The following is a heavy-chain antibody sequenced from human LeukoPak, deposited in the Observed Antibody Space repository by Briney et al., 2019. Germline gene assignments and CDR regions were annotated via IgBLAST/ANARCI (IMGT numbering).Heavy chain of an antibody. CDR1: GGSISSYY. J-gene: IGHJ4*02. CDR2: IYYSGST. V-gene: IGHV4-59*12. CDR3: ARDGAVAGLSYYFDY. D-gene: IGHD6-19*01. Sequence: SETLSLTCTVSGGSISSYYWSWIRQPPGKGLEWIGYIYYSGSTNYNPSLKSRVTISVDTSKNQFSLKLSSVTAADTAVYYCARDGAVAGLSYYFDYWGQGTLVTVSS.